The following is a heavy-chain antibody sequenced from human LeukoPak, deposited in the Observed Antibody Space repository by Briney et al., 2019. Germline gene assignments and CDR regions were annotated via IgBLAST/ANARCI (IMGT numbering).Heavy chain of an antibody. V-gene: IGHV4-61*05. CDR3: ARAKNRGYSGYDCVRAFDI. CDR2: IYYSGST. Sequence: SETLSLTCTVSGGSISSSSYYWGWIRQPPGKGLEWIGYIYYSGSTNYNPSLKSRVTISVDTSKNQFSLKLSSVTAADTAVYYCARAKNRGYSGYDCVRAFDIWGQGTMVTVSS. D-gene: IGHD5-12*01. J-gene: IGHJ3*02. CDR1: GGSISSSSYY.